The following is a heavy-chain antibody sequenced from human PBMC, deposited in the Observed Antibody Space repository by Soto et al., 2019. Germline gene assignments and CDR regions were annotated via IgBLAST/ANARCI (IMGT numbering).Heavy chain of an antibody. Sequence: EVQVVESGGGLVQPGGSLRLSCEVSGFTFNSYWMHWVRQAPGKGLLWVSRIKGEETTINHADFVNGRFTISRDNAKNTVYLQMNSLRAEYTARYFCARVGLGSYLLEHWGQGTLGTVSS. V-gene: IGHV3-74*01. CDR1: GFTFNSYW. J-gene: IGHJ4*02. CDR3: ARVGLGSYLLEH. D-gene: IGHD3-10*01. CDR2: IKGEETTI.